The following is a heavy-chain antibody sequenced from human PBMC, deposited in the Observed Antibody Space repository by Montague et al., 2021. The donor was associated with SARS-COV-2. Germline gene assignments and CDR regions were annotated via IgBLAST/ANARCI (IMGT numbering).Heavy chain of an antibody. Sequence: SLRLSCAASGFTFSSYWMSWVRQAPGKVLEWVANIKQDGGEKYYVDSVKGRFTISRDNAKNSLYLQMNSLRAEDTAVYYCARDSFWSGYYTDYYGMDVWGQGTTVTVSS. CDR3: ARDSFWSGYYTDYYGMDV. V-gene: IGHV3-7*01. J-gene: IGHJ6*02. CDR2: IKQDGGEK. CDR1: GFTFSSYW. D-gene: IGHD3-3*01.